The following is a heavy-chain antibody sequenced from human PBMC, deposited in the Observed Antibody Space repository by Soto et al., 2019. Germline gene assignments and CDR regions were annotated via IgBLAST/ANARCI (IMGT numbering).Heavy chain of an antibody. J-gene: IGHJ4*02. CDR2: ISGSGGST. D-gene: IGHD3-22*01. V-gene: IGHV3-23*01. CDR1: GFTFSSFS. Sequence: PGVFLRLSCAASGFTFSSFSITWVLQAPGKGLEWVSAISGSGGSTYYADSVKGRFTISRDNSKNTLYLQMNSLRAEDTAVYYCAKTLYYYDTGGYQWGQGTLVTVSS. CDR3: AKTLYYYDTGGYQ.